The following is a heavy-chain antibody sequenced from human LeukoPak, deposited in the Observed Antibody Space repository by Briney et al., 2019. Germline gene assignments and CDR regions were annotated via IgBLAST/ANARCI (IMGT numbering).Heavy chain of an antibody. V-gene: IGHV3-43*02. CDR2: ISGDGGST. J-gene: IGHJ4*02. CDR3: AKDSRDGRAPFDY. D-gene: IGHD5-24*01. CDR1: GFTFDDYA. Sequence: GGSLRLSCAASGFTFDDYAMHWVRQAPGKGLEWVSLISGDGGSTYYADSVKGRFTISRDNSKNSLYLQMNSLRTEGTALYYCAKDSRDGRAPFDYWGQGTLVTVSS.